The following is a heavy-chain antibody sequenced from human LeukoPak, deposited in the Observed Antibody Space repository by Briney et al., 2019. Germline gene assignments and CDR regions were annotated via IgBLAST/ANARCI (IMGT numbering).Heavy chain of an antibody. CDR3: ARLYSSAWFGRYFDS. CDR2: ISTSGST. V-gene: IGHV4-4*07. Sequence: SETLSLTCTVSGGSISSYYWSWIRQPAGKGLESIGHISTSGSTNYNPSLKSRVTMSVDTSKNQFSLKLSSVTAADTAVYFCARLYSSAWFGRYFDSWGQGTLVTVSS. J-gene: IGHJ4*02. CDR1: GGSISSYY. D-gene: IGHD6-19*01.